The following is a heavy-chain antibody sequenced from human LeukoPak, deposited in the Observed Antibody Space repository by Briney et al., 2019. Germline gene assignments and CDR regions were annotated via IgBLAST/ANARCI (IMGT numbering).Heavy chain of an antibody. CDR2: IYYSGST. J-gene: IGHJ4*02. V-gene: IGHV4-59*01. CDR1: GGSISSYY. CDR3: ARGIRYFDSSMMSDY. D-gene: IGHD3-9*01. Sequence: SETLSLTCTVSGGSISSYYWSWIRQPPGKGLEWIGYIYYSGSTNYNPSLKSRVTISVDTSKNQFSLKLSSVTAADTAVYYCARGIRYFDSSMMSDYWGQGTLVTASS.